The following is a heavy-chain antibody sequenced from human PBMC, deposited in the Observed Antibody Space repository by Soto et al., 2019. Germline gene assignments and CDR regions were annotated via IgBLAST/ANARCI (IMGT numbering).Heavy chain of an antibody. CDR1: GYSFTSYC. CDR3: ARLGEPGDMATIYYFDY. V-gene: IGHV5-51*03. D-gene: IGHD5-12*01. J-gene: IGHJ4*02. CDR2: IYPGDSDT. Sequence: EVQLVQSGAEMKKPGESLKISCKGSGYSFTSYCIGWVRQMPGKGPEWMGIIYPGDSDTRYSPSFQGQVTISADKSISTAYLQWSSLKASDTAIYYCARLGEPGDMATIYYFDYWGQGTLVTVSS.